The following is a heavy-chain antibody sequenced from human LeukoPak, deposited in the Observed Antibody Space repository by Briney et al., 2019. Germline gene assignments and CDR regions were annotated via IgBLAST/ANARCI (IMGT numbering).Heavy chain of an antibody. CDR3: VRIERSGYSYGFLGY. J-gene: IGHJ4*02. CDR2: LSYTPNT. D-gene: IGHD5-18*01. V-gene: IGHV4-39*07. Sequence: ATLSLISTVSGVSIRTMSFFWGWVRPPPDNGLEWIGSLSYTPNTYYNPSLTRRVTISVDPSKNPFSLKLNSVSAADTAVYYCVRIERSGYSYGFLGYWGQGTLVTVSS. CDR1: GVSIRTMSFF.